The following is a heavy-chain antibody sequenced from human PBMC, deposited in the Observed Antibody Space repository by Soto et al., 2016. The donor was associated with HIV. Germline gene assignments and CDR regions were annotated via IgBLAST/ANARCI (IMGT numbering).Heavy chain of an antibody. CDR3: AKVSRSSSSYDGSGRGKYYFDS. D-gene: IGHD3-22*01. V-gene: IGHV3-23*01. J-gene: IGHJ4*02. CDR2: MAGNGANT. CDR1: GFTFSDFD. Sequence: EVQLLESGGGFAQPGGSLRLSCVGSGFTFSDFDLRWVRQAPGKGLEWVSGMAGNGANTYYVDSVKGRFTISRDNSRNTLFMQMNSLRVEDTAVYYCAKVSRSSSSYDGSGRGKYYFDSVGPGTVGHRL.